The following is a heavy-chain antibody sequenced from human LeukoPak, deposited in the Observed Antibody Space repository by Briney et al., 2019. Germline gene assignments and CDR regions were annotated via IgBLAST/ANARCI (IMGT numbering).Heavy chain of an antibody. J-gene: IGHJ4*02. CDR1: GFTFSSYG. CDR3: ARAPSGAYCSASSCGYLAY. Sequence: PGGSLRLSCAASGFTFSSYGMHWVRQAPGKGLEWVAFIWYDGGNKYYADSVKGRFTISRDNSKNTLYLQMNSLRAEDTAVYYCARAPSGAYCSASSCGYLAYWGQGTLVTVSS. V-gene: IGHV3-33*01. D-gene: IGHD2-15*01. CDR2: IWYDGGNK.